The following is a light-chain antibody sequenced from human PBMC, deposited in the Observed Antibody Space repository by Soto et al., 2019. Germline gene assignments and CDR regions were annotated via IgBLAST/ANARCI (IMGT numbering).Light chain of an antibody. Sequence: QSALTQSPSASGSPGPSVTISCTGTSSDVGNYKYVSWYQQHPGKAPKLMIYEVSKRPSGVPDRFSGSKSGNTASLTVSGLQVEDEADYYCSSYAGSNLWVFGGGTKLTVL. CDR2: EVS. CDR3: SSYAGSNLWV. CDR1: SSDVGNYKY. J-gene: IGLJ3*02. V-gene: IGLV2-8*01.